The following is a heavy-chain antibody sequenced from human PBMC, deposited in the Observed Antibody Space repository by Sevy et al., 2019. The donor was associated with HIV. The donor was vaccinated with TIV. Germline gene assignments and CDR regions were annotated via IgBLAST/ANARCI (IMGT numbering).Heavy chain of an antibody. J-gene: IGHJ4*02. V-gene: IGHV1-24*01. CDR3: TTDVHLGDFRLWDD. Sequence: ASVKVSCHVFEYSLNELSIHCVRQAPGKGLEWMGGFDPQRGKIIYAQKFQGRVTMTEDTSTETAYMELSNLRSEDTAVYYCTTDVHLGDFRLWDDWGQGTRVTVSS. CDR1: EYSLNELS. D-gene: IGHD4-17*01. CDR2: FDPQRGKI.